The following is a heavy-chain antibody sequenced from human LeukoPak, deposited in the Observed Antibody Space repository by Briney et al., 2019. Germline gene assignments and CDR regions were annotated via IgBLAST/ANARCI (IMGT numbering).Heavy chain of an antibody. J-gene: IGHJ4*02. CDR1: GGSFSGYY. Sequence: SETLSLTCAVYGGSFSGYYWTWIRQPPGKGLEWVGEINHSRNANYSPSLKSRATISVDTSKNQFSLTLSSVTAADTAVYYCARPRYRGSGSYYGYWGQGTLVTVSS. V-gene: IGHV4-34*01. CDR2: INHSRNA. CDR3: ARPRYRGSGSYYGY. D-gene: IGHD3-10*01.